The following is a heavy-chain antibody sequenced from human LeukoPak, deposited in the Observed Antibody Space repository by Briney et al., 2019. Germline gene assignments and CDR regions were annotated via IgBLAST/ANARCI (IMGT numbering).Heavy chain of an antibody. Sequence: GASVKVSCKASGGSFGSDGVAWVRQAPAQGLELMGRIVVFFGTAKYAQKFQGRVTITADTSTNTAYMELGHLRFEDTAVYFCARDRSPTPAGTLASWGQGTLVTVSS. CDR2: IVVFFGTA. V-gene: IGHV1-69*06. J-gene: IGHJ4*02. CDR1: GGSFGSDG. CDR3: ARDRSPTPAGTLAS. D-gene: IGHD1-26*01.